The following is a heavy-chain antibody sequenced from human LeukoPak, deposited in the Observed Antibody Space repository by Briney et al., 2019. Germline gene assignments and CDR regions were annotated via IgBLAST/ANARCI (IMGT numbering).Heavy chain of an antibody. CDR2: ISSDGTIT. V-gene: IGHV3-74*01. Sequence: GGSLRLSCAVSGFTVRSYWMSWVRQAPGKGLVWVSRISSDGTITSYADSVKGRFTLSRDTAKNTLYLQMNSLRAEDTAVYYCVREDRILLGNDAFDIWGLGTMVTVSS. J-gene: IGHJ3*02. D-gene: IGHD2/OR15-2a*01. CDR1: GFTVRSYW. CDR3: VREDRILLGNDAFDI.